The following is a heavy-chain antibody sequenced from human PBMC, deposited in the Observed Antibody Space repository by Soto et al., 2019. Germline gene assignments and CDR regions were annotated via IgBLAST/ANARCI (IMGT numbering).Heavy chain of an antibody. Sequence: QVQLVESGGGVVQPGRSLRLSCAASGFTFSSYGMHWVRQAPGKGLEWVAVISYDGSNKYYADSVKGRFTISRDNSKNTLYLQMNSLRAEDTVVYYCAKDPAYYDYIWGSYRYGYMDVWGKGTTVTVS. J-gene: IGHJ6*03. D-gene: IGHD3-16*02. CDR2: ISYDGSNK. CDR3: AKDPAYYDYIWGSYRYGYMDV. V-gene: IGHV3-30*18. CDR1: GFTFSSYG.